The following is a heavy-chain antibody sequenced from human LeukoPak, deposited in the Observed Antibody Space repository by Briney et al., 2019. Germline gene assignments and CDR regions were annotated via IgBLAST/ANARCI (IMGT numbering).Heavy chain of an antibody. D-gene: IGHD6-19*01. CDR2: ISSSSSYI. CDR3: ARDLGLWLVQSAFDI. J-gene: IGHJ3*02. V-gene: IGHV3-21*01. Sequence: GGSLRLSYAASGFTFSSYSMNWVRQAPGKGLEWVSSISSSSSYIYYADSVKGRFTISRDNAKNSLYLQMNSLRAEDTAVYYCARDLGLWLVQSAFDIWGQGTMVTVSS. CDR1: GFTFSSYS.